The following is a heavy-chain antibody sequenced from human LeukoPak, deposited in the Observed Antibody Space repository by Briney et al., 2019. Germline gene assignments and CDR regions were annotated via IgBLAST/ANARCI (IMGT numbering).Heavy chain of an antibody. CDR1: GFTFSSYA. Sequence: GGSLRLSCAASGFTFSSYAMSWVRQAPGKGLEWVSAISGSGGSTYYADSVKGRFTISRDNSKSTLYFQMSSLRAEDTAVYYCARISEAYYYYGMDVWGQGTTVTVSS. CDR3: ARISEAYYYYGMDV. CDR2: ISGSGGST. D-gene: IGHD1-26*01. J-gene: IGHJ6*02. V-gene: IGHV3-23*01.